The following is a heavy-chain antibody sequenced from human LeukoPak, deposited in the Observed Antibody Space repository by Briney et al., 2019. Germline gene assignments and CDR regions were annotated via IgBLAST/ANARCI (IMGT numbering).Heavy chain of an antibody. CDR3: ARGATDATRWFDP. D-gene: IGHD5-12*01. V-gene: IGHV3-21*01. CDR1: GFTFNSYS. J-gene: IGHJ5*02. Sequence: GGSLRLSCAASGFTFNSYSMNWVRQAPGKGLEWVSSISGSNSYIYYADSVKGRFTISRDNAKNSLYLQMNGLRAEDTAAYYCARGATDATRWFDPWGQGTLVTVSS. CDR2: ISGSNSYI.